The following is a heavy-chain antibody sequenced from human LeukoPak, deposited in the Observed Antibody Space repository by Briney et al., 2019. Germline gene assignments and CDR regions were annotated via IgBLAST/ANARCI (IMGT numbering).Heavy chain of an antibody. V-gene: IGHV4-59*01. CDR2: IYYSGST. CDR3: AREYSSSSGYYYYMDV. CDR1: GGSISSYY. D-gene: IGHD6-6*01. Sequence: SETLSLTCTVSGGSISSYYWSWIRQPPGKGLEWIGYIYYSGSTNYNPSLKSRVTISVDTSKNQFSLKLSSVTAADTAVYYCAREYSSSSGYYYYMDVWGKGTTVTVSS. J-gene: IGHJ6*03.